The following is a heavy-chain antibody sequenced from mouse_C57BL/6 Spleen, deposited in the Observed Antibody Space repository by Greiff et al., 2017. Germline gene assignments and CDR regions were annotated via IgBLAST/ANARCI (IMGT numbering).Heavy chain of an antibody. V-gene: IGHV1-18*01. D-gene: IGHD1-1*01. CDR3: ARWYYGSSYVWYFDV. CDR1: GYTFTDYN. CDR2: INPNNGGT. Sequence: EVMLVESGPELVKPGASVKIPCKASGYTFTDYNMDWVKQSHGKSLEWIGDINPNNGGTIYNQKFKGKATLTVDKSSSTAYMELRSLTSEDTAVYYCARWYYGSSYVWYFDVWGTGTTVTVSS. J-gene: IGHJ1*03.